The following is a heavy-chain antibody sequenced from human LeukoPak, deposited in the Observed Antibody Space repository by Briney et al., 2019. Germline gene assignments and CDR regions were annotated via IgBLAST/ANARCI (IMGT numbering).Heavy chain of an antibody. Sequence: SETLSLTCGVSGMSFNFYSWTWIRQPPGKGLEWNGESNPSGDTNYSPSLKSRATISVDTSKNQFSLKLNSVTVADTAVYYCARGNPTITMAWGNAFDIWGRGTMVTVSS. D-gene: IGHD3-10*01. CDR2: SNPSGDT. CDR3: ARGNPTITMAWGNAFDI. CDR1: GMSFNFYS. J-gene: IGHJ3*02. V-gene: IGHV4-34*01.